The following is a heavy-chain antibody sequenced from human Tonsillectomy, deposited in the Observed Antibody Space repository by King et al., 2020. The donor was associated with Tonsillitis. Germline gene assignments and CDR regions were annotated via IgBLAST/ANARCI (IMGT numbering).Heavy chain of an antibody. V-gene: IGHV1-58*02. D-gene: IGHD3-22*01. CDR3: AAPYYDTNQPAPFEI. J-gene: IGHJ3*02. CDR2: IVVGSSSA. CDR1: GFAFTRSA. Sequence: QLVQSGPEMKKPGPSVTVSCKASGFAFTRSAIQWVRQSRGQRLEWMGWIVVGSSSANYARNFHGRVTFTTDMSTSTAYMDLYSLTSEDTAMYFCAAPYYDTNQPAPFEIGGQGTMVTVSS.